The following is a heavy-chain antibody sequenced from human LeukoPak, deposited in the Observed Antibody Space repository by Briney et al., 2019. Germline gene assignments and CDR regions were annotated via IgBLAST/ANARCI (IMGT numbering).Heavy chain of an antibody. CDR2: ISFDGSNQ. CDR3: AKSHPPTVTTEEGEYLQH. J-gene: IGHJ1*01. Sequence: GGSLRLSCAASGFTFSSFGMHWVRQAPGQGLEWVAVISFDGSNQYYANSVKGRFTIYRDNFKNTVYLQMNSLRAEETAVYYCAKSHPPTVTTEEGEYLQHWGQGTLVTVSS. V-gene: IGHV3-30*18. CDR1: GFTFSSFG. D-gene: IGHD4-17*01.